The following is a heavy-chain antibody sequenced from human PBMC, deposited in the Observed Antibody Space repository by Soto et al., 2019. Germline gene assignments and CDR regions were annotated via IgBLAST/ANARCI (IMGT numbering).Heavy chain of an antibody. CDR2: IDSDGSTT. D-gene: IGHD4-4*01. CDR3: ARPGYINYGPGVDV. Sequence: EVQLVESGGGLVQPGGSLRLSCAASGFTFSVYWMRWVRQAPGKGLVWVSRIDSDGSTTSYADSVKGRFTISRDNAKSTLYLPMNSLRAEDTAVYYCARPGYINYGPGVDVWGQGTTVTVSS. CDR1: GFTFSVYW. J-gene: IGHJ6*02. V-gene: IGHV3-74*01.